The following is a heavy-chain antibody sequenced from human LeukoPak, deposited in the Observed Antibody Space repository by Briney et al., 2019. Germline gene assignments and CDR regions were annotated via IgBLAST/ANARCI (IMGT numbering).Heavy chain of an antibody. V-gene: IGHV4-59*01. CDR2: IYYSGST. J-gene: IGHJ3*02. D-gene: IGHD5-12*01. Sequence: SETLSLTCTVSGGSISSYYWSWIRQPPGKGLEWIGYIYYSGSTNYNPSLKSRVTISVDTSKNQFSPELSSVTAADTAVYYCARAEIVGVFDIWGQGTMVTVSS. CDR1: GGSISSYY. CDR3: ARAEIVGVFDI.